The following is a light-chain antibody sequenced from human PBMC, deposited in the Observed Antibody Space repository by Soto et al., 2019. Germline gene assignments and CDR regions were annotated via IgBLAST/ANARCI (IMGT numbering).Light chain of an antibody. CDR1: QSISIY. CDR3: QQTYSGPLT. V-gene: IGKV1-39*01. J-gene: IGKJ4*01. CDR2: TAS. Sequence: DIRMTQSPSSLSASVGDRVTITCRASQSISIYLNWYQQKPGKAPKVLIYTASGLQSGVPSRFSGIGSGTDFTLSISSLQPEDFATYYCQQTYSGPLTFGGGTKVDIK.